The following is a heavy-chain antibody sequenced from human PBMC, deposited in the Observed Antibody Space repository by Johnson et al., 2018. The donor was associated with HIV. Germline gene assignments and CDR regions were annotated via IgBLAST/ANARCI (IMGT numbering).Heavy chain of an antibody. V-gene: IGHV3-9*01. CDR1: GFTFSSYA. J-gene: IGHJ3*02. Sequence: VQLVESGGGVVQPGRSLRLSCAASGFTFSSYAMHWVRQAPGKGLEWVSGLSWNSISIRYADSVKGRVTISRDNARNSLYLQMNSLRAEDTAVYYCAREGPAAYIWAFDIWGQGTMVTVSS. CDR2: LSWNSISI. D-gene: IGHD2-2*01. CDR3: AREGPAAYIWAFDI.